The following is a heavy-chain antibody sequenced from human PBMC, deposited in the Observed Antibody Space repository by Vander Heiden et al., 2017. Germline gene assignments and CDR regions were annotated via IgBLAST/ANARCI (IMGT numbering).Heavy chain of an antibody. CDR2: SSGSGATT. V-gene: IGHV3-23*01. Sequence: EVQLLQSGGALVQPGGSLRLSGAASGFAFITYALPWVRQAPGKGLEWVSASSGSGATTYYADSVRGRFTISRDNSKNTLYLQMNGLRAEDTALYYCAKGLTQSHGSSGWLWSFDYWGQGTLVTVSS. CDR1: GFAFITYA. CDR3: AKGLTQSHGSSGWLWSFDY. J-gene: IGHJ4*02. D-gene: IGHD6-19*01.